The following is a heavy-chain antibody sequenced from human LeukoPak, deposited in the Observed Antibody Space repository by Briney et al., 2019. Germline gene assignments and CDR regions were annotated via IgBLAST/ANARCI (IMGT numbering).Heavy chain of an antibody. V-gene: IGHV3-74*01. J-gene: IGHJ4*02. Sequence: SGGSLRLSCAASGFTFSSYWMHWVRQAPGKGLVWVSRINSDGSSTSYADSVKGRFTISRDNAKNSLYLQMNSLRAEDTAVYYCATSAGAAHRGDYWGQGTLVTVSS. CDR1: GFTFSSYW. CDR3: ATSAGAAHRGDY. D-gene: IGHD6-6*01. CDR2: INSDGSST.